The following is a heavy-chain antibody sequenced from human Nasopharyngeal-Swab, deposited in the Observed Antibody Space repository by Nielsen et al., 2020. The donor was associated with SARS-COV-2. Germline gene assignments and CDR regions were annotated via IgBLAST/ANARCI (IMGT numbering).Heavy chain of an antibody. D-gene: IGHD2-15*01. Sequence: SETLSLTCVVYGGSFSGYYWSWIRQPPGKGLEWIGEINHSGSTNYNPSLKSRVTISVDTSKNQFSLKLSSVTAAETAVYYCATCGGSCYSDAFDIWGQGTMVTVSS. CDR2: INHSGST. J-gene: IGHJ3*02. CDR1: GGSFSGYY. V-gene: IGHV4-34*01. CDR3: ATCGGSCYSDAFDI.